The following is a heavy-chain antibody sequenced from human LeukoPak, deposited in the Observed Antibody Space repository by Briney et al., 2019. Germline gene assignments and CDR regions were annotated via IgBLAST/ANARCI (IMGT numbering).Heavy chain of an antibody. CDR2: IYYSGST. CDR3: ARTPSGYSYGAFDY. D-gene: IGHD5-18*01. V-gene: IGHV4-30-4*01. Sequence: PSETLSLTCTVSGGSFSSGDYYWSWIRQPPGKGLEWIGYIYYSGSTYYNPSLKSRVTISVDTSKNQFSLKLSSETAADTAVYYCARTPSGYSYGAFDYWGQGTLVTVSS. CDR1: GGSFSSGDYY. J-gene: IGHJ4*02.